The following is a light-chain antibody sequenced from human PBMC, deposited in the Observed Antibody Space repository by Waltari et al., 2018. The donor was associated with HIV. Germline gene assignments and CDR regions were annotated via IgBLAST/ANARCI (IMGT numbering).Light chain of an antibody. CDR1: KNVNRDY. Sequence: VLTQSPGSLSLSPGDSVSLSCRASKNVNRDYLAWHQQRRGQPPTLLVSGTSVRAPGVPDRFSGSGSGTVFTLTINRLEPEDFTTYLCQQFDDWEYTFGQGTHL. V-gene: IGKV3-20*01. CDR3: QQFDDWEYT. CDR2: GTS. J-gene: IGKJ2*01.